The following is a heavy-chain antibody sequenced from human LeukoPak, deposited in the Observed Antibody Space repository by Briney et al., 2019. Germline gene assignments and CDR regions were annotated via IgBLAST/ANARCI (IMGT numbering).Heavy chain of an antibody. D-gene: IGHD3-22*01. Sequence: GASVKVSCKASGYTFTSYGISWVRQAPGQGHEWMGWISAYNGNTNYAQKLQDRVTMTTVTSTSTAYMELRSLRSDGTAVYYCARVFDSSGYYYYYYYMDVWGKGTTVTVSS. V-gene: IGHV1-18*01. CDR1: GYTFTSYG. CDR2: ISAYNGNT. CDR3: ARVFDSSGYYYYYYYMDV. J-gene: IGHJ6*03.